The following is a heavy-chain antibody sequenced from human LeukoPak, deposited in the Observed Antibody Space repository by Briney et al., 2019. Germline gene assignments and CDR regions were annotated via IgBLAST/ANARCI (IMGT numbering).Heavy chain of an antibody. Sequence: GASVKVSFNACGHPFTVYYLHWERQAPGQGLEWMGWINPNNGGTNYAQKFHGRVTMTRDTSISTAYMELSRLISDDTAVYYCAASYRHMLTRNYRYDYWGQGTLVTVSS. D-gene: IGHD3-9*01. V-gene: IGHV1-2*02. CDR2: INPNNGGT. CDR3: AASYRHMLTRNYRYDY. J-gene: IGHJ4*02. CDR1: GHPFTVYY.